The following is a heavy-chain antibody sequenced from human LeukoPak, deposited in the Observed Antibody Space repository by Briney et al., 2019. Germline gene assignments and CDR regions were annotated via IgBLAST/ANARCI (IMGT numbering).Heavy chain of an antibody. Sequence: ASVKVSCKASGYTFINYAIHWVRQAPGQRLEWMGWINPYSGDTEYSQKLQGRVTITKDTSATTAYMDLSTLKSEDTAVYYCARGSSSDWPLEYWGRGILVTVSS. V-gene: IGHV1-3*01. CDR2: INPYSGDT. J-gene: IGHJ4*02. CDR1: GYTFINYA. CDR3: ARGSSSDWPLEY. D-gene: IGHD6-19*01.